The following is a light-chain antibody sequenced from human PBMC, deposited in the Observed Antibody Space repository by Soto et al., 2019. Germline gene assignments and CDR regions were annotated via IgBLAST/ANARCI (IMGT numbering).Light chain of an antibody. CDR3: QSDDSSLSGSGV. J-gene: IGLJ3*02. Sequence: QSVLTQPPSVSGAPGQRVTISCTGSSSNIGAGYDVHWYRQLPGTAPKLLIYVNNNRPSGVPDRFSGSKSGTSASLAITGLQAEDEADYYCQSDDSSLSGSGVFGGGTKLTVL. V-gene: IGLV1-40*01. CDR1: SSNIGAGYD. CDR2: VNN.